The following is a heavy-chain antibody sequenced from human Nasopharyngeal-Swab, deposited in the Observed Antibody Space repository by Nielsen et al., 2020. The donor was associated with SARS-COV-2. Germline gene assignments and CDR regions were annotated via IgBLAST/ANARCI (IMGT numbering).Heavy chain of an antibody. CDR2: IKSKTDGGTT. J-gene: IGHJ4*02. D-gene: IGHD1-26*01. V-gene: IGHV3-15*01. CDR1: GFTFSNAW. CDR3: TTGGRWELRPIDY. Sequence: GGCLRLFWAAGGFTFSNAWMSWVRQAPGKGLEWVGRIKSKTDGGTTDYAAPVKGRFTISRDDSKNTLYLQMNSLKTEDTAVYYCTTGGRWELRPIDYWGQGTLVTVSS.